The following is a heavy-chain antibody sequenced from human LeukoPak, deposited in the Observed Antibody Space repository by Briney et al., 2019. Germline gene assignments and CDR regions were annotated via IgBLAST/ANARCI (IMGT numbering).Heavy chain of an antibody. CDR2: IKSSTYGGTT. CDR1: GFTFSSYE. D-gene: IGHD3-10*01. CDR3: TTGHASGSNFKGDY. V-gene: IGHV3-15*01. Sequence: GGSLRLSCAASGFTFSSYEMNWVRQAPGKGLEWVGRIKSSTYGGTTDYAAPVKGRFSISRDDSKNMLYLQMNSLKTEDTAVYYCTTGHASGSNFKGDYWGQGTLVTVSS. J-gene: IGHJ4*02.